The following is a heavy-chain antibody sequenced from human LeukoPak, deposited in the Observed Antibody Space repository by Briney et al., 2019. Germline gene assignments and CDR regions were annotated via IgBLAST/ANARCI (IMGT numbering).Heavy chain of an antibody. Sequence: PSETLSLTCAVYGGSFSGYYWSWIRQPPGKGLEWIGEINHSGSTNYNPSLKSRVTISVDTSKNQFSLKLSSVTAADTAVYYCAGPSSPRYYYYGMDVWGQGTTVTVFS. CDR2: INHSGST. J-gene: IGHJ6*02. CDR3: AGPSSPRYYYYGMDV. V-gene: IGHV4-34*01. CDR1: GGSFSGYY.